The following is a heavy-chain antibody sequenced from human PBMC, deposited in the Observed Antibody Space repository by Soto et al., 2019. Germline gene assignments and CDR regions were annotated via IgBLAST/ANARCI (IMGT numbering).Heavy chain of an antibody. J-gene: IGHJ5*02. CDR2: IDPSDSYT. CDR3: ARLINSPQLLWFGELLPVVNP. CDR1: GYSFTSYW. V-gene: IGHV5-10-1*01. D-gene: IGHD3-10*01. Sequence: GESLKISCKGSGYSFTSYWIAWVRQMPGKGPECMGRIDPSDSYTDYSPSFQGHVTISADKSISTAYLQWSSLKASDTAMYYCARLINSPQLLWFGELLPVVNPWGQGTLVTVSS.